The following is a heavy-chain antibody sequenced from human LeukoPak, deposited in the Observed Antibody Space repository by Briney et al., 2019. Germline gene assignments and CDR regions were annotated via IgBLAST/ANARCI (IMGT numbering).Heavy chain of an antibody. D-gene: IGHD4-23*01. CDR1: GGSISSHY. J-gene: IGHJ4*02. Sequence: SETQSLTCTVSGGSISSHYWTWIRQPPGKGLEWIGYVYYSGSTNYNPSLKSRVTISVDRSKNQFSLKLSSVTAADTAIYYCAREGNDYGANSIDYWGQGTLVTVSS. CDR2: VYYSGST. CDR3: AREGNDYGANSIDY. V-gene: IGHV4-59*11.